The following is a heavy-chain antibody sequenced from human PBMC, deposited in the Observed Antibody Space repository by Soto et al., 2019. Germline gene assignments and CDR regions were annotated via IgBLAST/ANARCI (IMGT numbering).Heavy chain of an antibody. D-gene: IGHD1-26*01. V-gene: IGHV3-30*03. CDR3: DTNSGRPNDY. CDR2: ISYDGSNK. Sequence: GGSLRLSCAASGFTFSSYVIHWVRQAPGKGLEWVAVISYDGSNKYYADSVKGRFTISRDNSKNTLYLQMNSLRAEDTAVYYCDTNSGRPNDYWGQGTLVTVSS. CDR1: GFTFSSYV. J-gene: IGHJ4*02.